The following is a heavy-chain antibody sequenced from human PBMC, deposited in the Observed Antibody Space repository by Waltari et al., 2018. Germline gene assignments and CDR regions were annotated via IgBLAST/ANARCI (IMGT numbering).Heavy chain of an antibody. CDR2: ICYSGRT. CDR1: GGSISSSRYY. CDR3: ARPRSRAVAGLDAFEI. D-gene: IGHD6-19*01. J-gene: IGHJ3*02. V-gene: IGHV4-39*01. Sequence: QLQLQESGPGLVKPSETLSLTCTVSGGSISSSRYYWGWTRQPPGKGLEWIGCICYSGRTYYNPTLKMEVTVSVATSKNGFSQKLSSVTAADSAVYYCARPRSRAVAGLDAFEIWGQGTMVTVSS.